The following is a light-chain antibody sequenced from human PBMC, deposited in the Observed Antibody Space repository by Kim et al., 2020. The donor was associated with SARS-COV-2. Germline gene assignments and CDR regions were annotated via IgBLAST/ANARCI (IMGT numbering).Light chain of an antibody. CDR3: SSYTDRNTVI. CDR1: ISDIGNYNY. V-gene: IGLV2-14*04. J-gene: IGLJ2*01. CDR2: DVS. Sequence: GQPITIPCTGTISDIGNYNYVSWYQQHPGKAPKLMIYDVSKRPSGASNRFSGSKSGNTASLTISGLQTEDEADYYCSSYTDRNTVIFGGGTKVTVL.